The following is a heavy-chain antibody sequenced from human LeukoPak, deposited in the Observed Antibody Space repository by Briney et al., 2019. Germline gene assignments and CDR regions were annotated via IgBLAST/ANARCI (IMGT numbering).Heavy chain of an antibody. CDR3: AKVSTISNYFDY. J-gene: IGHJ4*02. CDR1: GFTYNSYA. CDR2: IRYDGSNK. D-gene: IGHD2-2*01. V-gene: IGHV3-30*02. Sequence: GGSLRLSCAASGFTYNSYAMHWLRQAPGKGLEWVAFIRYDGSNKYYADSLKGRFTISRDNSKNTLYLQMNSLRTEDTAVYYCAKVSTISNYFDYWGQGTLVTVSS.